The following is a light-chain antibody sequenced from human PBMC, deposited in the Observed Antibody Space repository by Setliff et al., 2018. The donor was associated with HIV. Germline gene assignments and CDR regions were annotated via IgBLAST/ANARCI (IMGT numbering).Light chain of an antibody. J-gene: IGKJ1*01. CDR2: WAS. V-gene: IGKV4-1*01. CDR1: QSVLYSSNNKNY. Sequence: DIVMTQSPDSLAVSLGERATINCKSSQSVLYSSNNKNYLAWYQQKPGQPPKLLIYWASTRESGVPDRFSGSGSGTDFTLTISSLQAEDVAVYCCQQYYSTLWTFGQGTKVDNK. CDR3: QQYYSTLWT.